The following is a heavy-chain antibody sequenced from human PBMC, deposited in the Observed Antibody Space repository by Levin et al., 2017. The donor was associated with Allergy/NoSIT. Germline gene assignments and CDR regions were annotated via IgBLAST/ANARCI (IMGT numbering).Heavy chain of an antibody. D-gene: IGHD3-9*01. V-gene: IGHV1-2*02. Sequence: ASVKVSCKASGYTFTGYYMHWVRQAPGQGLEWMGWINPNSGGTSFAQKFQGRVTMTRDTSISTAYMELSRLRSDDTAVYYCARGRVTRYFDTEYYFDYWGQGTLVTVSS. J-gene: IGHJ4*02. CDR1: GYTFTGYY. CDR3: ARGRVTRYFDTEYYFDY. CDR2: INPNSGGT.